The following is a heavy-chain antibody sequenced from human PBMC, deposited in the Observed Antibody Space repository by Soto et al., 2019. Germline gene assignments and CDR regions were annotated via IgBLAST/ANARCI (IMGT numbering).Heavy chain of an antibody. D-gene: IGHD4-4*01. CDR2: ISYSGTT. CDR3: ARGPSKSNTFDY. J-gene: IGHJ4*02. Sequence: SETLSLTFTVSGDSISSNNNYWSWIRQPPGEGLEWIGFISYSGTTSYSPSLKSRVAISLDTSKNQFSLSLSSVTAADTAIYYCARGPSKSNTFDYWGQGSLVTVSS. CDR1: GDSISSNNNY. V-gene: IGHV4-30-4*01.